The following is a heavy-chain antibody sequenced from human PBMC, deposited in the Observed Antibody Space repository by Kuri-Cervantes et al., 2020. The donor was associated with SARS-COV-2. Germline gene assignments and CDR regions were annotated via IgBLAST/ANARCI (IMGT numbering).Heavy chain of an antibody. Sequence: GESLKISCAASGFTFSSYAIHWVRQAPGKGLEWVAIISYDGSNTYYADSVKGRITISRDNSKNTLYLQMNSLRTEDTAIYYCARDRVGVHDYWGQGTLVTVSS. CDR2: ISYDGSNT. CDR3: ARDRVGVHDY. J-gene: IGHJ4*02. CDR1: GFTFSSYA. D-gene: IGHD2-21*01. V-gene: IGHV3-30-3*01.